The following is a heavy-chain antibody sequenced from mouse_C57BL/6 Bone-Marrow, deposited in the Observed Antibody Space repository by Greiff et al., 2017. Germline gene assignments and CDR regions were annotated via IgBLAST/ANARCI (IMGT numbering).Heavy chain of an antibody. CDR1: GYTFTSYG. CDR2: IYPRSGNT. CDR3: ARRGRGGYYAMDY. Sequence: QVQLQQSGAELARPGASVKLSCKASGYTFTSYGISWVKQRTGPGLEWIGEIYPRSGNTYSNEKFKGKATLTADKSSSTAYMELRSLTSEDSAVYFFARRGRGGYYAMDYGGQGTSVTVDS. J-gene: IGHJ4*01. D-gene: IGHD3-3*01. V-gene: IGHV1-81*01.